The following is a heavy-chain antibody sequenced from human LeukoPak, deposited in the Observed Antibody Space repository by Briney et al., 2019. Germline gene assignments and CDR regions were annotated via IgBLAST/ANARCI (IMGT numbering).Heavy chain of an antibody. J-gene: IGHJ4*02. V-gene: IGHV1-18*01. CDR2: ISPYNDNT. CDR1: GYTFTTYG. CDR3: AKDPPHSSGPNSPCFEF. D-gene: IGHD6-19*01. Sequence: GASVKVSCKPSGYTFTTYGISWVRQASGQGLEWVGWISPYNDNTEYAQKFQGRVTMTTDTSTSTAYMELRSLRSDDTAVYYCAKDPPHSSGPNSPCFEFWGQGTLVTVSS.